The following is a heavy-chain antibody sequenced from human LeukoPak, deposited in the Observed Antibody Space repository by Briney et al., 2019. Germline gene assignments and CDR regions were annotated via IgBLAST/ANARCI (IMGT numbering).Heavy chain of an antibody. J-gene: IGHJ6*03. V-gene: IGHV3-13*01. CDR3: AREHCDGGNCYGWRYLDV. D-gene: IGHD2-15*01. Sequence: GGSLRLSCAVSGFTVSNFDMYWVRQGTGRGLEWVSTIFVGGETHYPDSMRGRFTVSRENAKNSLYLQVNSLRAGDTAVNYCAREHCDGGNCYGWRYLDVWGKGTTVTVSS. CDR2: IFVGGET. CDR1: GFTVSNFD.